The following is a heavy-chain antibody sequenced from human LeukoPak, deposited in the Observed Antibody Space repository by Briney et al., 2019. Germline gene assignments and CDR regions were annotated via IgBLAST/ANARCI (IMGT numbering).Heavy chain of an antibody. V-gene: IGHV4-4*07. CDR3: ARVAGGNSDYFDY. CDR2: IYTSGST. CDR1: GGSISSYY. D-gene: IGHD4-23*01. J-gene: IGHJ4*02. Sequence: SETLSLTCTVSGGSISSYYWSWIRQPAGKGLEWIGRIYTSGSTNYNPSLKSRVTISLDASKNQFSLKLSSVTAADTAVYYCARVAGGNSDYFDYCGQGTLVTVSS.